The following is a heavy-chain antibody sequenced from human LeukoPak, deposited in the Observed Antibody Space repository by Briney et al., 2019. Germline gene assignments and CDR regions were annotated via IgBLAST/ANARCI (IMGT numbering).Heavy chain of an antibody. CDR1: GYTFTSYG. CDR3: ARDSVVGASTFDC. CDR2: ISAYSGNT. J-gene: IGHJ4*02. V-gene: IGHV1-18*01. Sequence: GASVKVSCKASGYTFTSYGISWVRQAPGQGLEWMGWISAYSGNTNYPQKLQGRVIMTTDTSTSTAYMELRSLGSGDTANYYCARDSVVGASTFDCWGQGTLVTVSS. D-gene: IGHD1-26*01.